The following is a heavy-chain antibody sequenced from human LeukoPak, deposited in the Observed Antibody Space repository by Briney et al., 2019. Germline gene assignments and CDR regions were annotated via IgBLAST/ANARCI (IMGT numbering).Heavy chain of an antibody. D-gene: IGHD3-10*01. CDR2: IRSKAYGGTT. CDR3: TGSFGELTFFDY. V-gene: IGHV3-49*04. J-gene: IGHJ4*02. CDR1: GFTFSGYD. Sequence: PGGSLRLSCAASGFTFSGYDMSWVRQAPGKGLEWVGFIRSKAYGGTTEYAASVKGRFTISRDDSKSIAYLQMNSLKTEDTAVYYCTGSFGELTFFDYWGQGTLVTVSS.